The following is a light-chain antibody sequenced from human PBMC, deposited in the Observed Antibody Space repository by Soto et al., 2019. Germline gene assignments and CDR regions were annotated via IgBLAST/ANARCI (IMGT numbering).Light chain of an antibody. CDR2: KAS. Sequence: DIQMTQSPSTLSASVGDRVTITCRASQSVSYWLAWFQQKPGKVPKVLISKASRLESGVPSRFSGSGSGTEFTLTISSLQPDDFATYYCQHFIGSSWTFGQGTKVDIK. CDR3: QHFIGSSWT. V-gene: IGKV1-5*03. J-gene: IGKJ1*01. CDR1: QSVSYW.